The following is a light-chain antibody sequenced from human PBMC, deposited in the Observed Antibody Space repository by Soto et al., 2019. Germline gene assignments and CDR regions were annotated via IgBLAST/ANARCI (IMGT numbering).Light chain of an antibody. CDR2: GAS. J-gene: IGKJ1*01. CDR3: QQYGSSPTWT. V-gene: IGKV3-20*01. CDR1: ESISSSY. Sequence: LSPGERATLSCMATESISSSYLAWYQQKPGQAPRLLIYGASSRATGIPDRFSGSGSGTDFTLTISRLEPEDFAVYYGQQYGSSPTWTFGQGTKVDIK.